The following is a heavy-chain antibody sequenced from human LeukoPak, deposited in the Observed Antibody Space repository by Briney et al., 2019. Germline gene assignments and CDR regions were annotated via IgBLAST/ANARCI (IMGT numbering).Heavy chain of an antibody. CDR1: GGPISSGGYY. D-gene: IGHD6-13*01. Sequence: SETLSLTCTVSGGPISSGGYYWSWIRQHPGKGLEWIGYIYYSGSTYYNPSLKSRVTISVDTSKNQFSLKLSSVTAADTAVYCCARDRYSSSWYYFDYWGQGTLVTVSS. CDR3: ARDRYSSSWYYFDY. CDR2: IYYSGST. V-gene: IGHV4-31*03. J-gene: IGHJ4*02.